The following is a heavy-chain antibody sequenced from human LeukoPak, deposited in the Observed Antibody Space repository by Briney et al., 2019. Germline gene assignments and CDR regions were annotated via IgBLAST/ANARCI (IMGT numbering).Heavy chain of an antibody. CDR1: GYTFTSYG. J-gene: IGHJ6*03. CDR2: ISAYNGNT. V-gene: IGHV1-18*01. Sequence: ASVKVSCKASGYTFTSYGISWVRQAPGQGLEWMGWISAYNGNTNYAQKLQGRVTMTTDTSTSTAYMELRSLRSDDTAVYYCARASTAHYYYYYMDVWGKGTTVTVSS. D-gene: IGHD4-17*01. CDR3: ARASTAHYYYYYMDV.